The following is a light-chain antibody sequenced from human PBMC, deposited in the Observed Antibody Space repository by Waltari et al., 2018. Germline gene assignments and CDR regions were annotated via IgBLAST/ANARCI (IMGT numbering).Light chain of an antibody. CDR2: DVN. V-gene: IGLV2-14*01. CDR3: RSHSTNNVVV. Sequence: QSALTQPASVSASPGQSITISCTGTSGDIGGSDFVSWYQHHPGRAPQVLIFDVNQRPSGISDRFSGSKSGNTASLTISGLQAEDDADYYCRSHSTNNVVVFGGGTKVTVL. CDR1: SGDIGGSDF. J-gene: IGLJ2*01.